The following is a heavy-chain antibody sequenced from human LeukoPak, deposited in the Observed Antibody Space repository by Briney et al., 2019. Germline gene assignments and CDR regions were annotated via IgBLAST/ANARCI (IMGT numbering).Heavy chain of an antibody. D-gene: IGHD6-6*01. Sequence: SETLSLTCTVSGGSISSHYWSWIRQPPGKGLEWIGYIYYSGSTNYNPSLKSRVTISVDTSKNQFSLKLSSVTAAGTAVYYCARGSIAARWGQGTLVTVSS. CDR2: IYYSGST. V-gene: IGHV4-59*11. CDR1: GGSISSHY. J-gene: IGHJ4*02. CDR3: ARGSIAAR.